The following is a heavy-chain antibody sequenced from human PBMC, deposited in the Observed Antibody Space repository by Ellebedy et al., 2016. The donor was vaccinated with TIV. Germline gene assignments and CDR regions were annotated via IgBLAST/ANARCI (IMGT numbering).Heavy chain of an antibody. V-gene: IGHV3-48*02. CDR3: ARDGVSSSSKMVY. Sequence: GESLKISCAASGFSISSYTIHWVRQAPRKGLEWVSSISSSTGNIYYADSVWGRFTISKDPAKNSLYLKMYSLRDEDTAVYFCARDGVSSSSKMVYWGQGTLVTVSS. CDR1: GFSISSYT. D-gene: IGHD6-6*01. J-gene: IGHJ4*02. CDR2: ISSSTGNI.